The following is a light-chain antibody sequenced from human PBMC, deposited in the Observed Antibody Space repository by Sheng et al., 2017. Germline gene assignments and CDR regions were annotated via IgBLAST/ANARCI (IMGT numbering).Light chain of an antibody. V-gene: IGLV1-51*02. J-gene: IGLJ3*02. CDR2: ENT. Sequence: QSLLTQPPSVAGAPGQKVTISCSGSSSNIGKNYVSWYQQLPGTAPKLLIYENTNRPSGIPDRFSGSKSGTSATLGITGLQTGDEADYYCATWDTSLSAWVLGGGTELTVL. CDR3: ATWDTSLSAWV. CDR1: SSNIGKNY.